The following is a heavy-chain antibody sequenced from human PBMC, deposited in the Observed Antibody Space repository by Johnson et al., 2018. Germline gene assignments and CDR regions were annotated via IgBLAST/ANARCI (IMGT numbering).Heavy chain of an antibody. CDR3: SRTRSGGYPHDAFDI. CDR1: GYTFTSYD. Sequence: QVQLVESGAEVKKPGASVKVSCKASGYTFTSYDINWVRQATGQGLEWMGWMNPNSGNTGYAQKFQGRVTMTRNTSISTAYMELSSLRSEDTAVDYCSRTRSGGYPHDAFDIWGQGTMVTVSS. V-gene: IGHV1-8*01. D-gene: IGHD1-26*01. CDR2: MNPNSGNT. J-gene: IGHJ3*02.